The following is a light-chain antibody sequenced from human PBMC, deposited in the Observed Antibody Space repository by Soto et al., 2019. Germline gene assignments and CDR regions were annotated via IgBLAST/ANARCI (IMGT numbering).Light chain of an antibody. J-gene: IGLJ2*01. CDR3: QSYDSGPL. Sequence: QSVLTQPPSVSGAPGQRVTISCTGSSSNIGAGYDVHWYQQLPGTAPKLLIYGNSNRPSGVPDRFSASKSGTSAPLAITGLQAEDEADYYCQSYDSGPLFGGGTKLTVL. V-gene: IGLV1-40*01. CDR2: GNS. CDR1: SSNIGAGYD.